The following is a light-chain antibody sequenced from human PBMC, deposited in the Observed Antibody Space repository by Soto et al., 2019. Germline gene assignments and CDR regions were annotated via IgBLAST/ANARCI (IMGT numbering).Light chain of an antibody. V-gene: IGKV1-5*03. CDR1: QSISSW. CDR2: KAS. CDR3: QQYNSYSYT. Sequence: DIPMTQSPSTLSASVGDRVTITCRASQSISSWLAWYQQKPGTAPKLLIYKASSLESGVPSRFSGSGSGTEFALTISSLQPDDFATYYCQQYNSYSYTFGPGTKVEFK. J-gene: IGKJ2*01.